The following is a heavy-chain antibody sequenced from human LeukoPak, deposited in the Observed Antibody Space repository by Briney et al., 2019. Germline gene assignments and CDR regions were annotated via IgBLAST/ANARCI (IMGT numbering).Heavy chain of an antibody. J-gene: IGHJ3*02. CDR3: AKDLTTVTTQQI. D-gene: IGHD4-17*01. CDR1: GFTFSSYG. Sequence: GGSLRLSCVASGFTFSSYGMHWVRQAPDKGLEWVAFIRYDGSNKYYADSVKGRFTISRDNSKNTLYLQMNSLRAEDTAVYYCAKDLTTVTTQQIWGQGTMVTVSS. V-gene: IGHV3-30*02. CDR2: IRYDGSNK.